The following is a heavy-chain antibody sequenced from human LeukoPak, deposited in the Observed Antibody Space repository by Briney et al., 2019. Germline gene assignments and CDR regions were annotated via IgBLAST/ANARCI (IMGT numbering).Heavy chain of an antibody. D-gene: IGHD1-1*01. CDR3: ARGNNWNDEGFFWYFDY. Sequence: GGSLRLSCAASGFTFSSYAISWVRQAPGEGLEWLGGIIPIFGTANYAQKCQGRVTITADKSTSTAYMELSSLRSEDTAVYYCARGNNWNDEGFFWYFDYWGQGTLVTVSS. CDR2: IIPIFGTA. CDR1: GFTFSSYA. V-gene: IGHV1-69*06. J-gene: IGHJ4*02.